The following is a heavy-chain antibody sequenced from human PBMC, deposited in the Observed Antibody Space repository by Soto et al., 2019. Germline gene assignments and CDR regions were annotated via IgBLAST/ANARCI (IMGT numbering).Heavy chain of an antibody. Sequence: LGESLKISFKGSGYSFTSYWIGWVRQMPGKGLEWMGIIYPGDSDTRYSPSFQGQVTISADKSISTAYLQWSSLKASDTAMYYCARRSRDHYDSSGYFVDDYWGQGTLVTVSS. CDR1: GYSFTSYW. CDR2: IYPGDSDT. D-gene: IGHD3-22*01. V-gene: IGHV5-51*01. J-gene: IGHJ4*02. CDR3: ARRSRDHYDSSGYFVDDY.